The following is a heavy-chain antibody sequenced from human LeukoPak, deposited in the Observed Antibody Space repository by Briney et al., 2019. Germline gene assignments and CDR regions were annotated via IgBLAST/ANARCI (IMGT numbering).Heavy chain of an antibody. J-gene: IGHJ6*02. Sequence: GSRRPPCAAPGIPFSSYAMSWVRQAPGKGLEWVSAISGSGGSTYYADSVKGRFTIPRDNSKNTLYLQMNSLRAEDTAVYYCAKSMTYYYDSSGYYWENYYGMDVWGQGTTVTVSS. CDR2: ISGSGGST. CDR3: AKSMTYYYDSSGYYWENYYGMDV. V-gene: IGHV3-23*01. CDR1: GIPFSSYA. D-gene: IGHD3-22*01.